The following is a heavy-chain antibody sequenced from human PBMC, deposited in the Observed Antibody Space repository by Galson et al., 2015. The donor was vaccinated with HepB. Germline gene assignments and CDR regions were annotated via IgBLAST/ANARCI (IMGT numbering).Heavy chain of an antibody. CDR2: IGGSGGST. CDR3: AGYYYGSGSDYYYYYGMDV. D-gene: IGHD3-10*01. V-gene: IGHV3-23*01. Sequence: SLRLSCAASGFTFSSYAMSWVRQAPGKGLEWVSAIGGSGGSTYYADSVKGRFTISRDNSKNTLYLQMNSLRAEDTAVYYCAGYYYGSGSDYYYYYGMDVWGQGTTVTVSS. CDR1: GFTFSSYA. J-gene: IGHJ6*02.